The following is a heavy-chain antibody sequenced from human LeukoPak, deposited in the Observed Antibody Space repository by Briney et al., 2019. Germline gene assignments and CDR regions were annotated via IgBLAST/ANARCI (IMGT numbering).Heavy chain of an antibody. CDR1: GGSISSGGYS. Sequence: SETLSLTCAVSGGSISSGGYSWSWIRQPAGKGLEWIGYIYHSGSTYYNPSLKSRVTISVDRSKNQFSLKLSSVTAADTAVYYCARADYSGNFDYWGQGTLVTVSS. J-gene: IGHJ4*02. D-gene: IGHD4-23*01. CDR3: ARADYSGNFDY. CDR2: IYHSGST. V-gene: IGHV4-30-2*01.